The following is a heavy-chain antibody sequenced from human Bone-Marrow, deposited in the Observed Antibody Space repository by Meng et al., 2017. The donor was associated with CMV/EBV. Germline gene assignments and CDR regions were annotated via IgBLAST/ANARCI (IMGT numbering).Heavy chain of an antibody. CDR1: YW. D-gene: IGHD3-22*01. V-gene: IGHV3-74*01. CDR2: IRSDGNYI. CDR3: SRESSSDTSTYYRGGGHDAFDI. Sequence: YWMHWVRQAPGKGLDWFSHIRSDGNYINYADSVKGRFTISRDNAGSTLYLQMNSLRAEDTAMYYCSRESSSDTSTYYRGGGHDAFDIWGQGTMVTVSS. J-gene: IGHJ3*02.